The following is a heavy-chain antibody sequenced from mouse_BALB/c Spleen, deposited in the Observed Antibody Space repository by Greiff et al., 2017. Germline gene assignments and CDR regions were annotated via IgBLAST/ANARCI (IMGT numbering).Heavy chain of an antibody. CDR1: GYTFTDYV. Sequence: VQLQQSGPELVKPGASVKMSCKASGYTFTDYVISWVKQRTGQGLEWIGEIYPGSGSTYYNEKFKGKATLTADKSSNTAYMQLSSLTSEDSAVYFCARRSYDYFDYWGQGTTLTVSS. CDR3: ARRSYDYFDY. V-gene: IGHV1-77*01. CDR2: IYPGSGST. D-gene: IGHD1-1*01. J-gene: IGHJ2*01.